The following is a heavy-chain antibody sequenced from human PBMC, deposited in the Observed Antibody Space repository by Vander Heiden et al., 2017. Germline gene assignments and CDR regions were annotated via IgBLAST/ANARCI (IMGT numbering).Heavy chain of an antibody. CDR2: ISGSGGST. V-gene: IGHV3-23*01. CDR1: GFTFSSYA. CDR3: AKDSTYWADYGGNSFDY. Sequence: EVQLLESGGGLVQPGGSLRLSCAASGFTFSSYAMSWVRQAPGKGLEWVSAISGSGGSTYYADSVKGRFTISRDNSKNTLYLQMNSLRAEDTAVYYCAKDSTYWADYGGNSFDYWGQGTLVTVSS. J-gene: IGHJ4*02. D-gene: IGHD4-17*01.